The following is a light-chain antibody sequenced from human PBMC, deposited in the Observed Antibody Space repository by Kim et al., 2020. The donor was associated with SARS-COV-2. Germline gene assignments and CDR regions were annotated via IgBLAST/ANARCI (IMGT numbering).Light chain of an antibody. CDR1: SPNIGSNP. CDR3: AAWDDSLNAVV. CDR2: SNN. Sequence: GQRVTISCSGSSPNIGSNPVNWYQQLPGTAPKLLIYSNNQRPSGVPDRFSGSKSGTSASLAISGLQSEDEADYYCAAWDDSLNAVVFGGGTQLTVL. V-gene: IGLV1-44*01. J-gene: IGLJ2*01.